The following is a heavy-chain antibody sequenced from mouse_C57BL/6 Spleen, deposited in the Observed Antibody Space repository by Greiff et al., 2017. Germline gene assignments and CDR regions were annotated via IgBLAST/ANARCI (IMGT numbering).Heavy chain of an antibody. CDR2: IDPEVGDT. CDR1: GFNIKDYY. D-gene: IGHD2-3*01. Sequence: VQLKESGAELVRPGASVKLSCTASGFNIKDYYMHWVKQRPEQGLEWIGRIDPEVGDTEYAPKFQGKATMTADTSSNTAYLQLSSLTSEDTAVYYCTKRGWGGYFDVWGTGTTVTVSS. CDR3: TKRGWGGYFDV. V-gene: IGHV14-1*01. J-gene: IGHJ1*03.